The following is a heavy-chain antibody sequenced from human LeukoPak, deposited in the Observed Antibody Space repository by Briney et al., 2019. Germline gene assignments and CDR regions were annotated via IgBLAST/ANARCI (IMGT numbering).Heavy chain of an antibody. Sequence: ASVKVSCKPSGYTLTNHDINWVRQATGQGLEWMGWMNPNSGDTGYAQKFQGRVTMTGDTSINTAYMELSSLTSEDTAVYYCARAGGDYGDYYHYYYYMDVWGSGTTVTVSS. V-gene: IGHV1-8*01. CDR1: GYTLTNHD. D-gene: IGHD4-17*01. CDR2: MNPNSGDT. CDR3: ARAGGDYGDYYHYYYYMDV. J-gene: IGHJ6*03.